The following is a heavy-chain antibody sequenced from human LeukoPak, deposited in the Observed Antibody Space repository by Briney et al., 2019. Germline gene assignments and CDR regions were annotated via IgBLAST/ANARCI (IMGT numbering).Heavy chain of an antibody. V-gene: IGHV1-18*01. CDR2: ISAYNGNT. J-gene: IGHJ3*02. Sequence: GASVKVSCKASGYTFTSYGIIWVRQAPGQGLEWMGWISAYNGNTNYAQKLQGRVTMTTDTSTSTAYMELRSLRSDDTAVYYCARDKGRGYYDFWSGYPDAFDIWGQGTMVTVSS. CDR3: ARDKGRGYYDFWSGYPDAFDI. CDR1: GYTFTSYG. D-gene: IGHD3-3*01.